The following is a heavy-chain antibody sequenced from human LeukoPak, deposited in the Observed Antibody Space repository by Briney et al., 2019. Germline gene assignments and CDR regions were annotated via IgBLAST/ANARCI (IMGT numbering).Heavy chain of an antibody. D-gene: IGHD3-22*01. Sequence: GASVKVSCKASGGTFSSYAISWVRQAPGQGLEWMGGIIPIFGTANYAQKFQGRVTITADESTSTAYMELSSLRSEDTAVYYCASDYYDSSGYSAYAFDIWGQGTMVTVSS. CDR2: IIPIFGTA. CDR3: ASDYYDSSGYSAYAFDI. J-gene: IGHJ3*02. CDR1: GGTFSSYA. V-gene: IGHV1-69*13.